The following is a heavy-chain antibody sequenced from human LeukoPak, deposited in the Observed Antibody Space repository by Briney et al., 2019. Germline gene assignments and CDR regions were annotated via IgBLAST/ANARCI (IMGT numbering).Heavy chain of an antibody. CDR2: ISGSGSDI. D-gene: IGHD2-21*01. Sequence: GGSLRLSCSASGFPFSDYYMSWIRQSPGKGLEWVSYISGSGSDIYYADSVKGRFTISRDNAKNSLYLQMNSLRAEDTAVYYCARDLSYEFDYWGQGTLVTVSS. J-gene: IGHJ4*02. CDR3: ARDLSYEFDY. CDR1: GFPFSDYY. V-gene: IGHV3-11*04.